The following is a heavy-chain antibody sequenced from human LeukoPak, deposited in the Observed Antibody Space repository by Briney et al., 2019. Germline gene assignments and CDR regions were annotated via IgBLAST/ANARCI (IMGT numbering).Heavy chain of an antibody. CDR3: ASRGRGLRYPSLTYFDD. CDR2: INHSGST. J-gene: IGHJ4*02. CDR1: GGSFSGYY. Sequence: SETLSLTCAVYGGSFSGYYWSWIRQPPGKGLEWIGEINHSGSTNYNPSLKSRVTISVDTSKNQFSLKLSSVTAADTAVYYCASRGRGLRYPSLTYFDDWGQGTLVTVSS. V-gene: IGHV4-34*01. D-gene: IGHD4-17*01.